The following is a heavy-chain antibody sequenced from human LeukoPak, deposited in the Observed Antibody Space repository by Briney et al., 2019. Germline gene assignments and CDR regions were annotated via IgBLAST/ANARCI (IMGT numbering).Heavy chain of an antibody. CDR1: GFNFNNAW. CDR2: IKSKTDGGTT. Sequence: PGGSLRLSCAASGFNFNNAWMSWVRQAPGKGLEWVGRIKSKTDGGTTDYAAPVKGRFAISRDDSKNTLYLQMSSLKTDDTAVYYCTTESFAFDIWGQGTMVTVSS. J-gene: IGHJ3*02. V-gene: IGHV3-15*01. CDR3: TTESFAFDI.